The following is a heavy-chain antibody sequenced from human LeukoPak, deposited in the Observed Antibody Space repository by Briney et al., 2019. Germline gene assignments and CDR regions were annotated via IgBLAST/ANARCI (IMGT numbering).Heavy chain of an antibody. D-gene: IGHD5-12*01. CDR1: GGSFSGYY. J-gene: IGHJ6*03. CDR2: INHSGST. Sequence: SETLSLTCAVYGGSFSGYYWSWIRQPPGKGLEWIGEINHSGSTNYNPSLKSRVTISVDTSKNQFSLKLSSVTAADTAVYYCARAWGARVATIISAMAYYYMDVWGKGTTVTVSS. V-gene: IGHV4-34*01. CDR3: ARAWGARVATIISAMAYYYMDV.